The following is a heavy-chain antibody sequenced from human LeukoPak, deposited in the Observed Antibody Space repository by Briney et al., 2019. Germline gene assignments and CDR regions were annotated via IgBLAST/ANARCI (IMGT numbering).Heavy chain of an antibody. CDR1: GYTFTSYY. D-gene: IGHD2-15*01. Sequence: ASVKVSCKASGYTFTSYYMHWVRQAPGQGLEWMVIINPSGGSTSYAQKFQGRVTMTRDTSTSTVYMELSSLRSEDTAVYYCARASGQSCSGGSCYFDYWGQGTLVTVSS. J-gene: IGHJ4*02. V-gene: IGHV1-46*01. CDR3: ARASGQSCSGGSCYFDY. CDR2: INPSGGST.